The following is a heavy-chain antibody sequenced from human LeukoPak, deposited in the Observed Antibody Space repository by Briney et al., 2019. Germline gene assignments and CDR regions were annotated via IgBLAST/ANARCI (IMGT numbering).Heavy chain of an antibody. J-gene: IGHJ4*02. CDR1: GGSIRSSSYY. CDR2: IFYSGNT. D-gene: IGHD1-26*01. Sequence: SETLSLTCTVSGGSIRSSSYYWGWIRQPPGKGLVWIGYIFYSGNTHYNPSLKSRVTMSVDTSKNQFSLRLSSVTPADTAVYYCARDRGEGIVGTFDYWGQGTLVTVSS. V-gene: IGHV4-61*01. CDR3: ARDRGEGIVGTFDY.